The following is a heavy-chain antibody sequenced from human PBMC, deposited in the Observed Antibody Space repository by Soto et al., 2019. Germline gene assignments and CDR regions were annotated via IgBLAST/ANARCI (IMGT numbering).Heavy chain of an antibody. V-gene: IGHV1-46*01. CDR3: ARSRQLWNPFDY. J-gene: IGHJ4*01. CDR2: VNPSGGST. CDR1: GYTFTSYY. D-gene: IGHD5-18*01. Sequence: ASVKVSCKASGYTFTSYYMHWVRQAPGQGLEWMGIVNPSGGSTSYAQKFQGRVTMTRDTSTSTVYMELSSLRSEDTAVYYCARSRQLWNPFDYWGHGTLVTVSS.